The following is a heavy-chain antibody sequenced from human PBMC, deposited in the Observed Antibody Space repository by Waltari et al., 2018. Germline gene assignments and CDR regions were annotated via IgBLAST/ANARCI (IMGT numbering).Heavy chain of an antibody. Sequence: EVQLVESGGGLVQPGGSLRLSCAASGFTFSSYAMSWVRPAPGKGLEWVSAISGSGGSTYYADSVKGRFIISRDNSKNTLYLQMNSLRAEDTAVYYCAKVGRFGGETWYFDLWGRGTLVTVSS. CDR3: AKVGRFGGETWYFDL. J-gene: IGHJ2*01. D-gene: IGHD3-10*01. V-gene: IGHV3-23*04. CDR2: ISGSGGST. CDR1: GFTFSSYA.